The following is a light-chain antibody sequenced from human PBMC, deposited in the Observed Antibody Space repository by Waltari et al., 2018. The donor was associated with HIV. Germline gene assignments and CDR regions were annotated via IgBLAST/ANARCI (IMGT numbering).Light chain of an antibody. CDR3: QSYDSSLSAYVV. V-gene: IGLV1-40*01. CDR1: SSNIGAGYH. Sequence: QSVLTQLPSVSGAPGPRVTISCTGSSSNIGAGYHGHWYQQLPGTAPKLLIYGNNNRPSGVPDRFSGSKSGTSASLAITGLQAEDEADYYCQSYDSSLSAYVVFGGGTKLTVL. CDR2: GNN. J-gene: IGLJ2*01.